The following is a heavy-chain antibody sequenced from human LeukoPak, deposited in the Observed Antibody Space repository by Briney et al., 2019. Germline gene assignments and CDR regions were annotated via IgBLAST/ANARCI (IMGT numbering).Heavy chain of an antibody. Sequence: PGGSLRLSCAASGFTFSGYSMNWVCQAPGKGLEWVSYISSSSSNIYYADSVKGRFTISRDNAKNSLYLQMNSLRVEDTAVYKCVRSRSGNFFDYWGQGALVTVSS. J-gene: IGHJ4*02. CDR2: ISSSSSNI. D-gene: IGHD1-26*01. V-gene: IGHV3-48*01. CDR1: GFTFSGYS. CDR3: VRSRSGNFFDY.